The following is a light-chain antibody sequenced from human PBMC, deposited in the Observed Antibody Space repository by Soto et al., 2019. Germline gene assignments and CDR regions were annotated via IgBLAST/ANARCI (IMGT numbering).Light chain of an antibody. J-gene: IGKJ1*01. CDR2: DSS. Sequence: EIVMTQSPATVPVSPGERVTLSCRASQSVSIDLAWYQQKPGQAPRLLIYDSSTRATGFPDRFSGSGSGTDFTLTIIRLEPEDFAVYYCQQYDISPWTFGQGTKVDIK. CDR1: QSVSID. CDR3: QQYDISPWT. V-gene: IGKV3D-15*01.